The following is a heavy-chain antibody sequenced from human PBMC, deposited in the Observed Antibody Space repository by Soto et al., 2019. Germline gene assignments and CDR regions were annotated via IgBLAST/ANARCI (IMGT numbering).Heavy chain of an antibody. J-gene: IGHJ4*02. CDR1: GYTFTSYA. Sequence: SVKVSCKASGYTFTSYAMHWVRQAPGQGLEWMGRIIPILDITNYAQKFQGRVTITADKSTTTAYMEVSSLSSEDTAVYYCARDSPIGSTFSGHDDIDSWGQGTLVTVSS. CDR3: ARDSPIGSTFSGHDDIDS. D-gene: IGHD5-12*01. CDR2: IIPILDIT. V-gene: IGHV1-69*04.